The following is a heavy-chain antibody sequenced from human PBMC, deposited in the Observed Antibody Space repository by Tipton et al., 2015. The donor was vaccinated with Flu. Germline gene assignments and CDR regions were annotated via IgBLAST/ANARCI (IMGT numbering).Heavy chain of an antibody. CDR1: GLPFSNYG. J-gene: IGHJ6*02. Sequence: SLRLPCAASGLPFSNYGIHWVRQAPGKGLEWVAFIHYDGSNKYYTDSVKGRFTISRDSSKTTLYLQMNSLRPEDTAVYYCAKVVVAETHNYYGMDVRGQGTTVTVSS. CDR3: AKVVVAETHNYYGMDV. D-gene: IGHD5-12*01. V-gene: IGHV3-30*02. CDR2: IHYDGSNK.